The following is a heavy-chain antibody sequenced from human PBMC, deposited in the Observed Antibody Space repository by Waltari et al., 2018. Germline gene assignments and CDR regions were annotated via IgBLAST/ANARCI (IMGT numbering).Heavy chain of an antibody. D-gene: IGHD3-3*01. Sequence: EVQLLASGGGLVQPGGSLRLSCAASGFTFSSYAMRWVRQAPGQGLEWVSGISGSGTNTYYADSVKGRFTISRDNSKNTLYLQMNSLRAEDTAVYYCAKDHWSGDFWSGYPFENWGQGTPVTVFS. CDR1: GFTFSSYA. CDR3: AKDHWSGDFWSGYPFEN. CDR2: ISGSGTNT. V-gene: IGHV3-23*01. J-gene: IGHJ4*02.